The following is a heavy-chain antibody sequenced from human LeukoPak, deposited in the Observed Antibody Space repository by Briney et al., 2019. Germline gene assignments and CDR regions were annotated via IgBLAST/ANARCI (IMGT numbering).Heavy chain of an antibody. V-gene: IGHV4-59*01. CDR1: GGSIGSYY. CDR3: ARDGVAGGFDY. Sequence: SPTLSPTCTVSGGSIGSYYWNWIRQPPGKRLEWIGYIHYSGSTNHNASLKSRVTISVDTSKNQFSLKLSSVTAADTAVYYCARDGVAGGFDYWGQGTLVTVSS. J-gene: IGHJ4*02. CDR2: IHYSGST. D-gene: IGHD6-19*01.